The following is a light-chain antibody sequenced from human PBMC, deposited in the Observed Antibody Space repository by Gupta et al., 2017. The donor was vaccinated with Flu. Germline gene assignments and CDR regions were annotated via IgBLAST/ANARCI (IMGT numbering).Light chain of an antibody. CDR3: MVWPRNAE. CDR2: YYSDSHK. CDR1: SDINVGDYN. Sequence: QPVVTQPPSSSASPGEAARLTCTLPSDINVGDYNVYWYQQKPGSPPRYLLYYYSDSHKAQGSGVPSRFSGSKDASANTASLVISGVQSEDEADYYCMVWPRNAEFGGGTKLTVL. V-gene: IGLV5-37*01. J-gene: IGLJ3*02.